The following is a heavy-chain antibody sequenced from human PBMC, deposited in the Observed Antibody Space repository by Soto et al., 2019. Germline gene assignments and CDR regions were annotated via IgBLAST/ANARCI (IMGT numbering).Heavy chain of an antibody. Sequence: PSETLSLTCTASGGSVSSGSYYWSWIRQPPGKGLEWIGYIYYSGSTNYNPSLKSRVTISVDTSKNQFSLKLSSVTAADTAVYYCARVATIRNYYGMDVWGQGTTVTVSS. V-gene: IGHV4-61*01. CDR2: IYYSGST. CDR1: GGSVSSGSYY. CDR3: ARVATIRNYYGMDV. J-gene: IGHJ6*02. D-gene: IGHD5-12*01.